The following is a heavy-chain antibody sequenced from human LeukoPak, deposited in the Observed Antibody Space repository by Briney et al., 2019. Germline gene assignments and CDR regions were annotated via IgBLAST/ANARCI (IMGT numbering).Heavy chain of an antibody. Sequence: GGSLRLSCAASGFTFSSYAMSWVRQAPGKGLEWVSAISGSGGSTYYADTVKGRFTISRDNSKNTLYLQMNSLRAEDTAVYYCAKAPKYYYDSSGYYFDYWGQGTLVTVSS. V-gene: IGHV3-23*01. CDR1: GFTFSSYA. CDR3: AKAPKYYYDSSGYYFDY. J-gene: IGHJ4*02. D-gene: IGHD3-22*01. CDR2: ISGSGGST.